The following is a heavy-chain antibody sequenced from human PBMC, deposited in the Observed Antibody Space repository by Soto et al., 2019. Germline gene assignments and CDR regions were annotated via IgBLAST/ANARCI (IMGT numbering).Heavy chain of an antibody. J-gene: IGHJ6*02. CDR3: ARDLYRTLGYGMDV. CDR2: IYYSGST. CDR1: GGSISSGGYY. V-gene: IGHV4-31*03. Sequence: SETLSLTCTVSGGSISSGGYYWSWIRQHPGKGLEWIGYIYYSGSTYYNPSLKSRVTISVDTSKNQFSLKLSSVTAADTAVYYCARDLYRTLGYGMDVWGQGTTVTVS. D-gene: IGHD2-15*01.